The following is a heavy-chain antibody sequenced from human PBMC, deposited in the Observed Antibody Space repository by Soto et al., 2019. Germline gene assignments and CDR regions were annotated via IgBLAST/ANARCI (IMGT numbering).Heavy chain of an antibody. Sequence: QPGGSLRLSCAASGFTFDDYAMHWVRQAPGKGLEWVSGISWNSGSIGYADSVKGRFTISRDNAKNSLYLQMNSLRAEDTALYYCAKGIDHIVLMVYPNPYFDYWGQGTLVTVSS. CDR2: ISWNSGSI. CDR1: GFTFDDYA. CDR3: AKGIDHIVLMVYPNPYFDY. D-gene: IGHD2-8*01. V-gene: IGHV3-9*01. J-gene: IGHJ4*02.